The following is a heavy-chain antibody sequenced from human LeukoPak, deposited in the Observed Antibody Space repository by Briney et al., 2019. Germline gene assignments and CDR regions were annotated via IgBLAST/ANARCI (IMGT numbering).Heavy chain of an antibody. CDR3: ARGSTSAARFDF. J-gene: IGHJ4*02. Sequence: PGGSLRLSCAASGFTVSSNYMSWVRQAPGKGLEWVSVIYSGGSTYYADSVKGRFTISRDNSKNTLYLQMNGLRAEDTAVYYCARGSTSAARFDFWGQGTLVTVSS. CDR1: GFTVSSNY. V-gene: IGHV3-53*01. CDR2: IYSGGST. D-gene: IGHD6-6*01.